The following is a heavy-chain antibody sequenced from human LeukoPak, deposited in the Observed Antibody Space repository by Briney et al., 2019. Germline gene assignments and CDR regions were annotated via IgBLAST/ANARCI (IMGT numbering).Heavy chain of an antibody. Sequence: PSETLSLTCTVSGGSISSGDYYWSWIRQPPGKGLEWIGYIYYSGSTYYNPSLKSRVTISVDTPKTQCSLKLSSVTAADTAVYYCARGSGPRYCSSTSCPTDYWGQGTLVTVSS. J-gene: IGHJ4*02. CDR1: GGSISSGDYY. V-gene: IGHV4-30-4*08. CDR2: IYYSGST. D-gene: IGHD2-2*01. CDR3: ARGSGPRYCSSTSCPTDY.